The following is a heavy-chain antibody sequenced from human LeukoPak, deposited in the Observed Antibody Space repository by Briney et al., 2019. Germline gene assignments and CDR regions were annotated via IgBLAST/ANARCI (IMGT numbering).Heavy chain of an antibody. CDR3: ARDRVDYGDPPDY. J-gene: IGHJ4*02. CDR1: GFTFSSYG. V-gene: IGHV3-33*01. D-gene: IGHD4-17*01. CDR2: IWYDGSNK. Sequence: PGGSLRLSCAASGFTFSSYGMHWVRQAPGKGLEWVAVIWYDGSNKYYADSVKGRFTISRDNSKNTLYLQMNSLRAEDTAVYYCARDRVDYGDPPDYWGQGTLVTVSS.